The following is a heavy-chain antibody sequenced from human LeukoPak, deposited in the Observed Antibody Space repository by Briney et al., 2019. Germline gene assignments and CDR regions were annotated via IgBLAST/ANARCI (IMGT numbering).Heavy chain of an antibody. Sequence: ASVKVSCKASGYTFTSYGISWVRQAPGQGLEWMGWISAYNGNTNYAQKFQGRVTMTRDTSISTAYMELSRLRSDDTAVYYCARVLRGYDSYYFDYWGQGTLVTISS. CDR3: ARVLRGYDSYYFDY. D-gene: IGHD5-12*01. V-gene: IGHV1-18*01. CDR1: GYTFTSYG. CDR2: ISAYNGNT. J-gene: IGHJ4*02.